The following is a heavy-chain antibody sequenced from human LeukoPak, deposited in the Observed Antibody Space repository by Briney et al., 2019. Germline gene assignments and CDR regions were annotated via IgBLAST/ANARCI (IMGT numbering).Heavy chain of an antibody. D-gene: IGHD6-13*01. V-gene: IGHV4-39*02. CDR2: IYHSRST. Sequence: SETLSLTCTVSGGSISTSSYYWGWIRQPPGKGLEWIGSIYHSRSTYYNASLKSRATISADTSKNQFSLQLNSVTPEDTAVYFCAGDKGIPSWFDPWGQGTLVTVSS. J-gene: IGHJ5*02. CDR1: GGSISTSSYY. CDR3: AGDKGIPSWFDP.